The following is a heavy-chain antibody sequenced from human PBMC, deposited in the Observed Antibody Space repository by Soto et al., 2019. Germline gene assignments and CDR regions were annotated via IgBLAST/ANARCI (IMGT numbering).Heavy chain of an antibody. Sequence: SETLSLTCAVYGGSFSGYYWSWIRQPPGKGLEWIGEINHSGSTNYNPSLKSRVTISVDTSKNQFSLKLSSVTAADTAVYYCARGVYSGYDWFDYWGQGTLVTVSS. J-gene: IGHJ4*02. V-gene: IGHV4-34*01. CDR2: INHSGST. CDR1: GGSFSGYY. D-gene: IGHD5-12*01. CDR3: ARGVYSGYDWFDY.